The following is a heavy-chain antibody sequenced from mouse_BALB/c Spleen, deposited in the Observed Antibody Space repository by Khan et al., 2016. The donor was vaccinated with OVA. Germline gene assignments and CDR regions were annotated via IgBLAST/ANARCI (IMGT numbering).Heavy chain of an antibody. CDR3: ARGGITTGYFDY. V-gene: IGHV1-87*01. Sequence: QVQLKQSGTELARPGASVNLSCKASGYTFTGYWMQWVKQRPGQGLEWIGAIYPGDGNTMYTQKFKGKATLTADKSSSTAYMQLSSLASEDSAVYYCARGGITTGYFDYWGQGTTLTVSS. CDR2: IYPGDGNT. D-gene: IGHD1-1*01. CDR1: GYTFTGYW. J-gene: IGHJ2*01.